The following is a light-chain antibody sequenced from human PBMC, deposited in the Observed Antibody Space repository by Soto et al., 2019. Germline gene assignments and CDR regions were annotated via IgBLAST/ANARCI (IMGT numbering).Light chain of an antibody. J-gene: IGLJ1*01. CDR3: SSYTATRTYV. V-gene: IGLV2-14*01. Sequence: QSALTQPASVSGSPGQSVTISCTGTSSDVGGYNYVSWYQQLPGEAPKLIIYGVTDPPSGVSNRFSGSRSGNTASLTVSGLQAEDEGDYYCSSYTATRTYVFGTGTKVTAL. CDR1: SSDVGGYNY. CDR2: GVT.